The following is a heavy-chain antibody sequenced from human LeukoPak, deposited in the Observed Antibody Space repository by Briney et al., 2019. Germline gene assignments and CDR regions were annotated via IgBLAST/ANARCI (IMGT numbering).Heavy chain of an antibody. D-gene: IGHD2-2*01. J-gene: IGHJ4*02. Sequence: GGSLRLSCVASGFPFSSYWMTWVRQAPGKGLEWVANIKQDGSKKSYVDSVKGRFTISRDNAKNSLYLQMNSLRAEDTAVYYCARVEGYCSSTSCYHAGGFDYWGQGTLVTVSS. CDR3: ARVEGYCSSTSCYHAGGFDY. CDR2: IKQDGSKK. V-gene: IGHV3-7*01. CDR1: GFPFSSYW.